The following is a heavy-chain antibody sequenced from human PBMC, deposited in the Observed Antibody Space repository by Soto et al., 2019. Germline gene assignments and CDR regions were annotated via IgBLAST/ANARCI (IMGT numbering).Heavy chain of an antibody. Sequence: QVQLQESGPGLVKPSQTLSLTCTVSGGSISSGGYYWSWIRQHPGKGLEWIGYIYYSGSTYYNPSLKSRVTTSAASSKNQFSLKRSSVTAADTAVYYCARGKVWTDMVPELAVAFDIWGQGTMVTVSS. V-gene: IGHV4-31*03. D-gene: IGHD5-18*01. J-gene: IGHJ3*02. CDR2: IYYSGST. CDR3: ARGKVWTDMVPELAVAFDI. CDR1: GGSISSGGYY.